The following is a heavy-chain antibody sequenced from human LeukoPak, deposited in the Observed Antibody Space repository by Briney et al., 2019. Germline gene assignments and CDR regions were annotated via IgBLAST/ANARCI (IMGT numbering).Heavy chain of an antibody. J-gene: IGHJ4*02. Sequence: PGGSLRLPCVASGFTFSSYAMSWVRQAPGKGLEWVSVISGSGGSTYYADSVKGRFTISRDNSQNTLYLQMNSLRAEDTAVYYCVKRRYDSSGYFDYWGQGTLVTVSS. D-gene: IGHD3-22*01. CDR1: GFTFSSYA. V-gene: IGHV3-23*01. CDR3: VKRRYDSSGYFDY. CDR2: ISGSGGST.